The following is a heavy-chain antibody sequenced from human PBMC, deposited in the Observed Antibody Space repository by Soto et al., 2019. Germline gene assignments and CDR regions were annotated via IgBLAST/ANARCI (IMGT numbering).Heavy chain of an antibody. Sequence: QVQLVQSGAEVKKPGSSVKVSCKASGGTFSSYTISWVRQAPGQGLEWMGRIIPILGIANYAQKFQGRVTITADKSTSTAYMELSSLRSEDTAVYYCARALEDGDTDYYDYGMDVWGQGTTVTVSS. J-gene: IGHJ6*02. V-gene: IGHV1-69*02. D-gene: IGHD1-1*01. CDR3: ARALEDGDTDYYDYGMDV. CDR2: IIPILGIA. CDR1: GGTFSSYT.